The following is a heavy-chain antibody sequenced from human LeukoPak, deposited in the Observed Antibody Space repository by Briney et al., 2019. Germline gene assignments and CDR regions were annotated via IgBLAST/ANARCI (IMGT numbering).Heavy chain of an antibody. D-gene: IGHD3-9*01. CDR1: GFTFSSYA. Sequence: PGGSLRLSCAASGFTFSSYAMSWVRQAPGKGLEWVSVISGSGGNTYYADSVKGRFTISRDKSKNTLWLQMNSLRAEDTAVYYCAKDLYDILTGYSGAFDIWGQGTMVTVSS. J-gene: IGHJ3*02. V-gene: IGHV3-23*01. CDR2: ISGSGGNT. CDR3: AKDLYDILTGYSGAFDI.